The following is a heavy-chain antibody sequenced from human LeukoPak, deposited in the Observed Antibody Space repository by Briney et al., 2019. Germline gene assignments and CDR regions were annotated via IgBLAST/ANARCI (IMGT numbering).Heavy chain of an antibody. J-gene: IGHJ6*04. CDR2: ISSSSSTI. CDR3: ARAAGYCSSTSCYTLPDV. CDR1: GLIFSDEY. Sequence: GGSLRLSCAVSGLIFSDEYMSWIRQPPGKGLEWVSYISSSSSTIYYADSVKGRFTISRDNAKNSLYLQMNSLRAEDTAVYYCARAAGYCSSTSCYTLPDVWGKGTTVTVSS. V-gene: IGHV3-11*04. D-gene: IGHD2-2*02.